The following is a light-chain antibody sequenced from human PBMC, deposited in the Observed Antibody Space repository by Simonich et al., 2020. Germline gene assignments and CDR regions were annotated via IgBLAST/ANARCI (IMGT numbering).Light chain of an antibody. CDR3: QSADSSGTYVV. V-gene: IGLV3-25*03. J-gene: IGLJ2*01. Sequence: SYELTQPPSVSVSPGQTARITCSGDALPKQYSYWYQQKPVQAPVLVIYKDSERPTGITERFSGSSSGTTFTLNISRVQAEDEADYYCQSADSSGTYVVFGGGTKLTVL. CDR2: KDS. CDR1: ALPKQY.